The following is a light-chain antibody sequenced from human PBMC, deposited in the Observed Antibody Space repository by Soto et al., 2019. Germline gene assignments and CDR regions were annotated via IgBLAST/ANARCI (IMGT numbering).Light chain of an antibody. V-gene: IGKV1-5*01. CDR1: QSISSW. CDR2: DAS. Sequence: DIQMTQSPSTLSASVGDRVTITCRASQSISSWLAWYQQKPGKAPKLLIYDASSLEVGVPSRFSGSESVTEFTRTISVLQPDDFATYYCHQYNSYSLTFGGGAKVEIK. J-gene: IGKJ4*01. CDR3: HQYNSYSLT.